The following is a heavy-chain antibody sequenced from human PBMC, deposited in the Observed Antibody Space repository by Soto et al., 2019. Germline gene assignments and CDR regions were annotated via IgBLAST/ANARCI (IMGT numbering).Heavy chain of an antibody. CDR2: IYTSGST. CDR3: AVDLPFDSSVYFYYYYCYGIDV. J-gene: IGHJ6*02. CDR1: GYSIRSGYY. V-gene: IGHV4-4*07. Sequence: SETLSLTCTVSGYSIRSGYYWSWIRQPAGKGLEWIGRIYTSGSTNYNPSLKSRVTMSVDTSKNQSSLKLSTVTAADTAVYYCAVDLPFDSSVYFYYYYCYGIDVWGQGTTVTVSS. D-gene: IGHD3-22*01.